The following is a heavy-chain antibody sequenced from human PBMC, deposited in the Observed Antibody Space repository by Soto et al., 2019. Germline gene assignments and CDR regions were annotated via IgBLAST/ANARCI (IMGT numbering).Heavy chain of an antibody. D-gene: IGHD4-17*01. CDR1: GYTFTSYG. CDR3: ARDRSTTTGSFDL. Sequence: SVKVSCKASGYTFTSYGISWVRQAPGQGLEWMGGIIPIFGTANYAQKFQGRVTITADESTSTAYMELSSLRSEDTAVYYCARDRSTTTGSFDLWGRGTLVTVSS. J-gene: IGHJ2*01. CDR2: IIPIFGTA. V-gene: IGHV1-69*13.